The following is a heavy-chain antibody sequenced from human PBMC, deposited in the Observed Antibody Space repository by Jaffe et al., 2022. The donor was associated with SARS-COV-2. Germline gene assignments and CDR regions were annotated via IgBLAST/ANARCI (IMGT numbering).Heavy chain of an antibody. CDR1: GGSISSSNW. Sequence: QVQLQESGPGLVKPSGTLSLTCAVSGGSISSSNWWSWVRQPPGKGLEWIGEIYHSGSTNYNPSLKSRVTISVDKSKNQFSLKLSSVTAADTAVYYCARAKSWGAVAGLGYYYYGMDVWGQGTTVTVSS. CDR3: ARAKSWGAVAGLGYYYYGMDV. D-gene: IGHD6-19*01. J-gene: IGHJ6*02. V-gene: IGHV4-4*02. CDR2: IYHSGST.